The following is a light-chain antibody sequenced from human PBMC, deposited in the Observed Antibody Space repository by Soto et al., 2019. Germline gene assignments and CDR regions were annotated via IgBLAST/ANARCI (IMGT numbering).Light chain of an antibody. CDR3: SSYTTSSTLL. CDR2: EVN. J-gene: IGLJ2*01. CDR1: SSDVGAYKY. Sequence: QSVLTQPASVSGSPGQSITISCTGTSSDVGAYKYVSWYQQQPGTAPKVLIFEVNKRPAGVSHRFSGSKSGNTASLRISGLQAEDEADYYCSSYTTSSTLLFGGGTKVTVL. V-gene: IGLV2-14*01.